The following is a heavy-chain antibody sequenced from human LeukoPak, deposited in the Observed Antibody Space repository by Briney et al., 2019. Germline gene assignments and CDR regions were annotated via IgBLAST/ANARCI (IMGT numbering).Heavy chain of an antibody. Sequence: SETLSLTCTVSGGSISSYYWSWIRQPPGKGLEWIGYIYYSGSTNYNPSLKSRVTISVDTPKNQFSLKLSSVTAADTAVYYCAGVVIMGDYYYYYMDVWGKGTTVTVS. J-gene: IGHJ6*03. CDR3: AGVVIMGDYYYYYMDV. V-gene: IGHV4-59*01. CDR1: GGSISSYY. D-gene: IGHD3-3*01. CDR2: IYYSGST.